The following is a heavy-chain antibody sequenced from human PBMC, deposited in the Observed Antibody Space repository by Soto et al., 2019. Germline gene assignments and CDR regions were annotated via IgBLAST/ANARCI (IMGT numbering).Heavy chain of an antibody. CDR2: ISSSSSTI. V-gene: IGHV3-48*01. D-gene: IGHD6-19*01. CDR3: ARGGVYSSGWSKDRPALLGGDY. CDR1: GFTFSSYS. Sequence: GGSLRLSCAASGFTFSSYSMNWVRQAPGKGLEWVSYISSSSSTIYYADSVKGRFTISRDNAKNSLYLQMNSLRAEDTAVYYCARGGVYSSGWSKDRPALLGGDYWGQGTLVTVSS. J-gene: IGHJ4*02.